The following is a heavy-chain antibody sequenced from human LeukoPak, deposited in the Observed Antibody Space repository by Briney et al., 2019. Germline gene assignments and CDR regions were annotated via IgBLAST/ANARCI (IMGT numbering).Heavy chain of an antibody. V-gene: IGHV4-61*02. CDR1: GGSISSGSYY. CDR2: IYTSGST. Sequence: NPSQTLSLTCTVSGGSISSGSYYWSWIRQPAGRGLEWIGCIYTSGSTNYNPSLKSRVTISVDTSKNQFSLKLSSVTAADTAVYYCARDRTRYCSSTSCYLDAFDIWGQGTMVTVSS. J-gene: IGHJ3*02. D-gene: IGHD2-2*01. CDR3: ARDRTRYCSSTSCYLDAFDI.